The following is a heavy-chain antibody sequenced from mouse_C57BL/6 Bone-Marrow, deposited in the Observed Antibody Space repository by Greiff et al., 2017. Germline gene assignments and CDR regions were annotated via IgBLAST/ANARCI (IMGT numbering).Heavy chain of an antibody. Sequence: QVQLQQPGAELVMPGASVKLSCKASGYTFTSYWMHWVKQRPGQGLEWIGEIDPSDSNTNYNQKFKGKSTLTVDKSSSTAYMQLSSLTSEDSAVYYCARGDLFYYFDYWGQGTTLTVSS. D-gene: IGHD2-3*01. CDR2: IDPSDSNT. CDR3: ARGDLFYYFDY. CDR1: GYTFTSYW. J-gene: IGHJ2*01. V-gene: IGHV1-69*01.